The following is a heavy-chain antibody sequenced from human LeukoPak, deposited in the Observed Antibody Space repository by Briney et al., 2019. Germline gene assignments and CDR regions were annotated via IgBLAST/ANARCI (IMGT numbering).Heavy chain of an antibody. J-gene: IGHJ6*02. D-gene: IGHD3/OR15-3a*01. V-gene: IGHV3-23*01. CDR2: ISGSAGST. CDR3: AKNLGPQVISVWYYYYGMDV. Sequence: PGGSLRLSCAASGLTFSSYAMSWVRQAPGQGLEWVSAISGSAGSTYYADSVKGRFTISRDNSKNTLYLQMNSLRADETAVYYCAKNLGPQVISVWYYYYGMDVWGQGTTATVSS. CDR1: GLTFSSYA.